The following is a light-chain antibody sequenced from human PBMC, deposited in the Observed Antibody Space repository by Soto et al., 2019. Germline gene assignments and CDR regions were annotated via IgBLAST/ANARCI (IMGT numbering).Light chain of an antibody. CDR3: SSYTTISTHVV. CDR2: DVS. Sequence: QSVLTQPASVSGSPGQSITISCTGTSSDVGSYNYVSWYQQYPGKAPKLMIYDVSNRPSGVSYRFSGSKSGNTASLTISGLQAEDEANYYCSSYTTISTHVVFGGGTNQTFL. V-gene: IGLV2-14*01. CDR1: SSDVGSYNY. J-gene: IGLJ2*01.